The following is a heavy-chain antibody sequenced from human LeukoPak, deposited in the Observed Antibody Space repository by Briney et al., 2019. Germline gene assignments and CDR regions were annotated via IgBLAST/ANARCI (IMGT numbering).Heavy chain of an antibody. D-gene: IGHD4-17*01. Sequence: SETLSLTCTVSGGSTSSYYWSWIRQPPGKGLEWIGYIYYSGSTNYNPSLKSRVTISVDTSKNQFSLKLSSVTAADTAVYYCARGTVPYYYYYGVDVWGQGTTVTVSS. J-gene: IGHJ6*02. CDR1: GGSTSSYY. CDR3: ARGTVPYYYYYGVDV. V-gene: IGHV4-59*01. CDR2: IYYSGST.